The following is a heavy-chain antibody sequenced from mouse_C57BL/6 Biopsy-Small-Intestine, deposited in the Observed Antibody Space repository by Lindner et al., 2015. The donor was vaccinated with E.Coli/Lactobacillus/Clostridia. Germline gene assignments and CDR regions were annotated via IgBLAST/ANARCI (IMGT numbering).Heavy chain of an antibody. CDR3: LWTLRDYAMDY. Sequence: VQLQESGAELAKPGASVKMSCKTSGYTFTHYWMHWIKQRPGQGLEWIGYINPSSGYTEYNQKFKDKATLSADKSSSTAYMQLTSLTSEDSAVYYCLWTLRDYAMDYWGQGTSVTVSS. CDR2: INPSSGYT. CDR1: GYTFTHYW. J-gene: IGHJ4*01. D-gene: IGHD2-1*01. V-gene: IGHV1-7*01.